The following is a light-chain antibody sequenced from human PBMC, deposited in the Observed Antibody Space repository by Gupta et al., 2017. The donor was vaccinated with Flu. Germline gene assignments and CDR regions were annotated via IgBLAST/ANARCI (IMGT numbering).Light chain of an antibody. V-gene: IGKV1-39*01. CDR2: GAS. CDR1: QSITGY. Sequence: GDRVTITCRASQSITGYLNWYQQKPGKAPNLLIYGASSLQTGVPSRFSGSGSGTDFTLTISSLQPEDFATYFCQQSSSLPITFGQGTRLEIK. J-gene: IGKJ5*01. CDR3: QQSSSLPIT.